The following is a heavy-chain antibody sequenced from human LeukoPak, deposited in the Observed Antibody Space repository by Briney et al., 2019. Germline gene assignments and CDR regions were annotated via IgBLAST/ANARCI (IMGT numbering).Heavy chain of an antibody. Sequence: SETLSLTCTVSGGSISSYYWSWIRQPPGKGLEWIGYIYYSGSTNYNPSLKSRVTISVDTSKNQFSLKLSSVTAADTAVYYCARRPTYCGGDCYLDAFDMWGQGTMVTVSS. CDR1: GGSISSYY. V-gene: IGHV4-59*08. CDR3: ARRPTYCGGDCYLDAFDM. D-gene: IGHD2-21*02. J-gene: IGHJ3*02. CDR2: IYYSGST.